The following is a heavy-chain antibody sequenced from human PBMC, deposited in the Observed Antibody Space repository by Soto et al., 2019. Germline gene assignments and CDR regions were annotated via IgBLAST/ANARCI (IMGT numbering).Heavy chain of an antibody. Sequence: PSETLSLTCTVSGDSISRGGYYWSWIRQHPGKGLEWIGYIYYSGSTYYNPSLKSRVTISVDTSKNQFSLKLSSVTAADTAVYYCARAANYYGSGNDYWGQGTLVTVSS. CDR1: GDSISRGGYY. V-gene: IGHV4-31*03. CDR2: IYYSGST. J-gene: IGHJ4*02. CDR3: ARAANYYGSGNDY. D-gene: IGHD3-10*01.